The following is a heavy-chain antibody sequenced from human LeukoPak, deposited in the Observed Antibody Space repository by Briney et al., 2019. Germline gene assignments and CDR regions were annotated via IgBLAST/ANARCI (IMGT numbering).Heavy chain of an antibody. D-gene: IGHD5-12*01. CDR3: ARGDWLPLPYAFDH. V-gene: IGHV1-8*03. CDR2: MNPNSGNT. CDR1: GYTFTSYD. J-gene: IGHJ4*02. Sequence: ASVKVSCKASGYTFTSYDINWVRQATGQGLEWMGWMNPNSGNTGYAQKFQGRVTITRNTSISTAYMELSSLRSEDTAVYYCARGDWLPLPYAFDHWGQGTLVTVSS.